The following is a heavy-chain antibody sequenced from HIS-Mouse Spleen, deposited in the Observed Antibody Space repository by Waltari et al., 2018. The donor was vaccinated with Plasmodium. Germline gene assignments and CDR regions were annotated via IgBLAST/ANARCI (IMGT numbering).Heavy chain of an antibody. Sequence: QVQLQQWGAGLLKPSETLSLTCAVYGGSSSGYYWSWIRQPPGKGLEWIGEINHSGSTNYNPSRMSRVTISVDTSTNQFSLKLSSVTAADTAVYYCARGYGYCSGGSCSDFDYWGQGTLVTVSS. V-gene: IGHV4-34*01. CDR2: INHSGST. J-gene: IGHJ4*02. D-gene: IGHD2-15*01. CDR3: ARGYGYCSGGSCSDFDY. CDR1: GGSSSGYY.